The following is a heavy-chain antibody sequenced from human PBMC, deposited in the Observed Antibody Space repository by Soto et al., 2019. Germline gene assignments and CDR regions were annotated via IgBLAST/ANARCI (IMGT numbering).Heavy chain of an antibody. J-gene: IGHJ4*02. CDR2: ITDSGYNT. CDR3: ANDPRGPDY. CDR1: GFTFSSYS. Sequence: GGSLRLSCVASGFTFSSYSMSWVRQAPGKGLEWVSGITDSGYNTYYAGSVKGRFTISRDNSKNTLYLQMNSLRGDDTAVYYCANDPRGPDYWGQGTPVTVSS. V-gene: IGHV3-23*01.